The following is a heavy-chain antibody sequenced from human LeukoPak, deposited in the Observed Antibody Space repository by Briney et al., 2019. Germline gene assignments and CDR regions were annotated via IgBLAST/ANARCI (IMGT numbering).Heavy chain of an antibody. CDR2: IYPGDSDT. J-gene: IGHJ4*02. CDR1: GYDFTTYW. V-gene: IGHV5-51*01. CDR3: ARSGTAMVTSFDY. Sequence: GESLKISCKASGYDFTTYWIGWVRQMPGKGLEWMGIIYPGDSDTRYSPSFQGQVTISADKSISTAYLQWSSLKAPDTAMYYCARSGTAMVTSFDYWGQGTLVTVSS. D-gene: IGHD5-18*01.